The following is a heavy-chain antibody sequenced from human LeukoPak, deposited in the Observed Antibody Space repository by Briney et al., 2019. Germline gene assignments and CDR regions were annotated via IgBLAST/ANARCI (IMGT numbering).Heavy chain of an antibody. J-gene: IGHJ4*02. CDR3: VTSTASCCDFDY. V-gene: IGHV1-2*02. CDR1: GYTFTGYD. D-gene: IGHD2-2*01. CDR2: INLKSGGT. Sequence: ASVKVSCKASGYTFTGYDMHWVRQAPGQGLEWMGWINLKSGGTNYAQSFQGRVTMTGDTSSSTVFMELSSLRSDDTAIYYCVTSTASCCDFDYWGRGSLVTVSS.